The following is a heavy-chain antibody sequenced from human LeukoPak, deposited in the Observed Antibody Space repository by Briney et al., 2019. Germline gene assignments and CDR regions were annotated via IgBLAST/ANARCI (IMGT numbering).Heavy chain of an antibody. CDR1: GFHFSDYS. CDR2: FDDRNGAGST. D-gene: IGHD1-26*01. CDR3: ARDDKWGFDY. Sequence: GMSLRLSCEVSGFHFSDYSMNWVRQAPGKGLEWISYFDDRNGAGSTSYADSVKGRFIISRDAAKNSLFLQMNSLTAEDTAVYYCARDDKWGFDYWGQGTLVTVSS. V-gene: IGHV3-48*04. J-gene: IGHJ4*02.